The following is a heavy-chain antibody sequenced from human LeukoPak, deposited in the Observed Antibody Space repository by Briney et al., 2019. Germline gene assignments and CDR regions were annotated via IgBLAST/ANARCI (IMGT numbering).Heavy chain of an antibody. J-gene: IGHJ4*02. V-gene: IGHV3-33*06. D-gene: IGHD1-26*01. CDR3: AKQVYRSTLYYFDY. CDR1: GFTFSSYG. Sequence: GRSLRLSCAASGFTFSSYGMHWVRQAPGKGLEWVAGIWYDGSNKYYADSVKGRFTISRDNSKNTLYLQMNSLRAEDTAVYYCAKQVYRSTLYYFDYWGQGTLVTVSS. CDR2: IWYDGSNK.